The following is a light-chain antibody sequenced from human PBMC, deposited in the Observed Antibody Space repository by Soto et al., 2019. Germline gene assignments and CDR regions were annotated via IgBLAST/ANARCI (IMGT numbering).Light chain of an antibody. CDR1: SSDVGATDF. CDR2: DVN. V-gene: IGLV2-8*01. Sequence: QSALTQPPSAAGSPGQSVAISCTGTSSDVGATDFVSWYQQHSGKAPKLLLYDVNKRPSGVPDRFSGSKSGNTASLTVSALQADDEADYNCISHAGDSKVFGTGTKLTVL. J-gene: IGLJ1*01. CDR3: ISHAGDSKV.